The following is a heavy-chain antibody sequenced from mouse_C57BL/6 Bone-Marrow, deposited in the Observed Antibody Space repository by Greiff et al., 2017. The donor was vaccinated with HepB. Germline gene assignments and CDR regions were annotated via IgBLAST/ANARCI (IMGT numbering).Heavy chain of an antibody. CDR2: IDPSDSET. CDR1: GYTFTSYW. D-gene: IGHD1-1*01. CDR3: ARSDYYGSSVDY. V-gene: IGHV1-52*01. Sequence: QVQLQQPGAELVRPGSSVKLSCKASGYTFTSYWMHWVKQRPIQGLEWIGNIDPSDSETHYNQKFKDKATLTVDKSSSTAYMPLSSLTSEDSAVYYCARSDYYGSSVDYWGQGTTLTVSS. J-gene: IGHJ2*01.